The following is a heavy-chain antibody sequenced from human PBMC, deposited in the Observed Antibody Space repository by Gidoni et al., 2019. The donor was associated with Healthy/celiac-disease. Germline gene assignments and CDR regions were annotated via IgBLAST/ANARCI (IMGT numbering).Heavy chain of an antibody. CDR3: ASLGYDSRAKSPG. J-gene: IGHJ4*02. D-gene: IGHD3-22*01. CDR1: GFTFSDYY. V-gene: IGHV3-11*06. Sequence: QVQLVESGGGLVKPGGALRRPCAASGFTFSDYYMSWIRQAAGKWLEWFSYISSSSSYTNYADSVKGRFTISSDNAKNSLYLQMNSLRAEDTAVYYCASLGYDSRAKSPGWGQGTLVTVSS. CDR2: ISSSSSYT.